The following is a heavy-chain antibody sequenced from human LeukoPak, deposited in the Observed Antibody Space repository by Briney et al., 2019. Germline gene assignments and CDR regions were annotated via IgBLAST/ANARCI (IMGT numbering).Heavy chain of an antibody. CDR3: AKVVSGSYYLGAFDI. V-gene: IGHV3-23*01. CDR1: GFTFSSYA. J-gene: IGHJ3*02. Sequence: PGRSLRLSCAASGFTFSSYAMHWVRQAPGKGLEWVSAISGSGGSTYYADSVKGRFTISRDNSKNTLYLQMNSLRAEDTAVYYCAKVVSGSYYLGAFDIWGQGTMVTVSS. D-gene: IGHD1-26*01. CDR2: ISGSGGST.